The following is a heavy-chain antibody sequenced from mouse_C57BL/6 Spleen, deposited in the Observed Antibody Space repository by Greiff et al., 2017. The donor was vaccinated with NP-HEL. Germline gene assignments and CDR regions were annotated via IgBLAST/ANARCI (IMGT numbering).Heavy chain of an antibody. Sequence: QVQLKQPGAELVKPGASVKMSCKASGYTFTSYWITWVKQRPGQGLEWIGDIYPGSGSTNYNEKFKSKATLTVDTSSSTAYMQRSSLTSEDSAVYHCARSGVTTAFAYWGQGTMVTVAA. CDR2: IYPGSGST. D-gene: IGHD2-2*01. CDR3: ARSGVTTAFAY. J-gene: IGHJ3*01. V-gene: IGHV1-55*01. CDR1: GYTFTSYW.